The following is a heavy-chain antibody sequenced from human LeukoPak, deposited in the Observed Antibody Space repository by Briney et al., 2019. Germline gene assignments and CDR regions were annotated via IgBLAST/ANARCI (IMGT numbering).Heavy chain of an antibody. V-gene: IGHV1-2*02. Sequence: GASVKVSCEASGYTFTGYYMHWVRQAPGQGLEWMGWINPNSGGTNYAQKFQGRVTMTRDTSISTAYMELSRLRSDDTAVYYCARGFYYYDSSGYVTFWGQGTLVTVSS. J-gene: IGHJ4*02. CDR1: GYTFTGYY. D-gene: IGHD3-22*01. CDR2: INPNSGGT. CDR3: ARGFYYYDSSGYVTF.